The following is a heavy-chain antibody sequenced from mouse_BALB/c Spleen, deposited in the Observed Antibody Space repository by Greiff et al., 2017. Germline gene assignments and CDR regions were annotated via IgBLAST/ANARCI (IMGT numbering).Heavy chain of an antibody. CDR3: ARVYDYGGDYFDY. V-gene: IGHV3-6*02. J-gene: IGHJ2*01. D-gene: IGHD2-4*01. CDR1: GYSITSGYY. CDR2: ISYDGSN. Sequence: VQLKQSGPGLVKPSQSLSLTCSVTGYSITSGYYWNWIRQFPGNKLEWMGYISYDGSNNYNPSLKNRISITRDTSKNQFFLKLNSVTTEDTATYYCARVYDYGGDYFDYWGQGTTLTVSS.